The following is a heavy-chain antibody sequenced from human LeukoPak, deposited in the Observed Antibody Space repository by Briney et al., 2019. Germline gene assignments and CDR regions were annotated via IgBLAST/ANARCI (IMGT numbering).Heavy chain of an antibody. D-gene: IGHD1-26*01. Sequence: PGGSLRLSCAASGFTFSSYAMSWVRQAPGKGLEWVSAISGSGGSTHYADSVKGRFTISRDNSKNTLYLQMNSLGAEDTAVYYCAKSAKYSGSYYVYFDYWGQGTLVTVSS. CDR1: GFTFSSYA. CDR2: ISGSGGST. V-gene: IGHV3-23*01. CDR3: AKSAKYSGSYYVYFDY. J-gene: IGHJ4*02.